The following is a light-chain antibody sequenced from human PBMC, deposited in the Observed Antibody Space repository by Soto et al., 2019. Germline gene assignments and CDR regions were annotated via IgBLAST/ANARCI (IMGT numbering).Light chain of an antibody. CDR3: CSYATNYTWV. J-gene: IGLJ3*02. CDR2: EVN. Sequence: QSALTQPASVSGSPGQSITISCTGTNSDVGTYNYVSWYQQHPGKAPKLIIFEVNDRPSGVSTRFSASKSGTTASLTISGLQPDDEADYYCCSYATNYTWVFGGGTNVTVL. CDR1: NSDVGTYNY. V-gene: IGLV2-14*01.